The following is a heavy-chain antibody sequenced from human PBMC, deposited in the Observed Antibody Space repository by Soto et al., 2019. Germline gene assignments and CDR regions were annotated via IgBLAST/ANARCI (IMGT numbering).Heavy chain of an antibody. J-gene: IGHJ3*01. CDR2: ISGRGNSA. Sequence: GGSLRLSCAASGFTFSSYAMSWVRQAPGKGLEWVSAISGRGNSAYYADSVQGRFTISRDNSKNTLSLQMSSLTADDTAMYYCVREGRGSFDFWGRGTMVTVSS. CDR1: GFTFSSYA. D-gene: IGHD5-12*01. CDR3: VREGRGSFDF. V-gene: IGHV3-23*01.